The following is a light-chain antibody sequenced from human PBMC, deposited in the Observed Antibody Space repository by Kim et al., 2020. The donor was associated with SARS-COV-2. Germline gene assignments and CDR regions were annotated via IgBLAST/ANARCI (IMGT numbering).Light chain of an antibody. CDR2: STS. CDR1: QSLDSNY. CDR3: QRHGAM. J-gene: IGKJ4*02. Sequence: TLSLCPGERDTLSCRASQSLDSNYLAWYQHKPGQTPRLLVYSTSNRATGIPDRFSGSGYETELTLTISRLEPEDFAVYYCQRHGAMFGGGTKLEI. V-gene: IGKV3-20*01.